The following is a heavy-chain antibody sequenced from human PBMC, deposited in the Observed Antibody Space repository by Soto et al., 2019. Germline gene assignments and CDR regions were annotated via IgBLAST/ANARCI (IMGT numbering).Heavy chain of an antibody. V-gene: IGHV1-2*04. Sequence: ASVKVSCKASGYTFTGYYMHWVRQAPGQGLEWMGWINPKSGGTNYAQKFQGWVTMTRDTSISTAYMELRRLRSDDTAVYYCARDRGTGSYFDYWGKGTLVNVSS. CDR3: ARDRGTGSYFDY. D-gene: IGHD1-1*01. CDR2: INPKSGGT. J-gene: IGHJ4*02. CDR1: GYTFTGYY.